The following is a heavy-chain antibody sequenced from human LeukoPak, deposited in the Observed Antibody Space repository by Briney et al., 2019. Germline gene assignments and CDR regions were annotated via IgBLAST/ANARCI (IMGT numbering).Heavy chain of an antibody. CDR2: ISSSSSHI. CDR3: ARDVQMLRQWVVWISFDY. Sequence: PGGSLRLSCAASGFTFNNYHMNWVREAPGKGREWVSSISSSSSHIYYAESVKGRFTISRDNAKNSLYLQKNSLRAEDTAVYYCARDVQMLRQWVVWISFDYWGQRTLVTVSS. D-gene: IGHD6-19*01. J-gene: IGHJ4*02. V-gene: IGHV3-21*01. CDR1: GFTFNNYH.